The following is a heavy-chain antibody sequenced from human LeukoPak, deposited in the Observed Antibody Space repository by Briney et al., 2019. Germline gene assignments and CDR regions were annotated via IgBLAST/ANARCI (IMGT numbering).Heavy chain of an antibody. Sequence: ASVTVSCKASGYTFTSYDINWVRQATGQGLEWMGWMNPNSGNTGYAQKFQGRVTMTRNTSISTAYMELSSLRSEDTAVYYCARGSYYDFWSGYYFGDYYYYYMDVWGKGTTVTVSS. J-gene: IGHJ6*03. CDR2: MNPNSGNT. CDR1: GYTFTSYD. D-gene: IGHD3-3*01. CDR3: ARGSYYDFWSGYYFGDYYYYYMDV. V-gene: IGHV1-8*01.